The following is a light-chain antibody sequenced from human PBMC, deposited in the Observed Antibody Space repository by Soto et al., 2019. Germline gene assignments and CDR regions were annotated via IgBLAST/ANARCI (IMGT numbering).Light chain of an antibody. V-gene: IGLV1-40*01. CDR2: GNN. Sequence: QSVLTQPPSVSGAPGQRVTISCTGSSSNIGAGFHVHWYQQLPRTAPKLLIYGNNNRPSGVPDRFSGSKSGPSASLAITGLQAEDEADYYCQSYDSSLSGSVFGGGTKLTV. CDR1: SSNIGAGFH. J-gene: IGLJ2*01. CDR3: QSYDSSLSGSV.